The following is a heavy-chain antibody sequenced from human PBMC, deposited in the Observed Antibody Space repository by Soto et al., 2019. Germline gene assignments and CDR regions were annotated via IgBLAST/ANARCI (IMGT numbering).Heavy chain of an antibody. CDR1: GFTFSGSA. CDR3: TRLENWGPPDAFDI. V-gene: IGHV3-73*01. CDR2: IRSKANSYAT. D-gene: IGHD7-27*01. Sequence: GGSLRLSCAASGFTFSGSAMHWVRQASGKGLEWVGRIRSKANSYATAYAASVKGRFTISRDDSKNTAYLQMNSLKTEDTAVYYCTRLENWGPPDAFDIWGKGTMVTVSS. J-gene: IGHJ3*02.